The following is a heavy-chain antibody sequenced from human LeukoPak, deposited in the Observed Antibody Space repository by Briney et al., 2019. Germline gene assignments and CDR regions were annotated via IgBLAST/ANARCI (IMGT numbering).Heavy chain of an antibody. V-gene: IGHV3-30*18. J-gene: IGHJ6*03. CDR1: GFTFSSYG. CDR3: AKDDRRRFYDFWSGYSEYYYMDV. Sequence: GGSLRLSCAASGFTFSSYGMHWVRQAPGKGLEWVAVISYDGSNKYYADSVKGRFTISRDNSKNTLYLQMNSLRAEDTAVYYCAKDDRRRFYDFWSGYSEYYYMDVWGKGTTVTVSS. D-gene: IGHD3-3*01. CDR2: ISYDGSNK.